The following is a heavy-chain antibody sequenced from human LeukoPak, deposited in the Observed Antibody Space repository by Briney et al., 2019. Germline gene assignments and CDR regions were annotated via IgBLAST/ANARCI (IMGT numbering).Heavy chain of an antibody. D-gene: IGHD6-19*01. CDR1: GYTFTSYG. V-gene: IGHV1-18*01. Sequence: AAVKVSCKASGYTFTSYGISWVRQAPGQGLEWMGWISAYNGNTNYAQKLQGRVTITTDTSTSTAYMELRSLRSDDTAVYYCARDAGYSSGWLIDYWGQGTLVTVSS. J-gene: IGHJ4*02. CDR3: ARDAGYSSGWLIDY. CDR2: ISAYNGNT.